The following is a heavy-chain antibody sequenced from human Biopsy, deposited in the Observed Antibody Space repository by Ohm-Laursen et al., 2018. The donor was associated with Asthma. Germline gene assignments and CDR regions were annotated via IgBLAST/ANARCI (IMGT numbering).Heavy chain of an antibody. CDR2: HDHEEGGT. D-gene: IGHD4-17*01. Sequence: ASVKVSCKVSGYSLTDLSMHWVRQAPGQGIEWMGGHDHEEGGTVIARRFQGRVTMTEDTSTDTAYMELSSLSSDDTAVYYCASDFPKDYVRYNFQFWGQGTLVTVSS. CDR1: GYSLTDLS. V-gene: IGHV1-24*01. CDR3: ASDFPKDYVRYNFQF. J-gene: IGHJ4*02.